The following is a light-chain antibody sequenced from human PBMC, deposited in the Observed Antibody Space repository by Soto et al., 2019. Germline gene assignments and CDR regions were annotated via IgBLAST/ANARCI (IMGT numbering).Light chain of an antibody. CDR2: DAS. V-gene: IGKV1-33*01. CDR3: QRYNGT. J-gene: IGKJ5*01. CDR1: QNINNY. Sequence: IQLTQSPSSLSSSVGDRVTITCQASQNINNYLNWYQQKPGRAPKLLIYDASNLEAGVPSRFRGSGSGTDFTFTIRSLQPYESATYYCQRYNGTFGQGTRLEIK.